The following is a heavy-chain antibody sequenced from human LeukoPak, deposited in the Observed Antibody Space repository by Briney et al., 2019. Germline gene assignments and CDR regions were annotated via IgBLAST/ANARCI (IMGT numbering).Heavy chain of an antibody. CDR2: INPNSGGT. D-gene: IGHD6-19*01. CDR1: GYTFTGYY. Sequence: ASVKVSCKASGYTFTGYYMHWVRQAPGQGLEWMGWINPNSGGTNYAQKFQGRVTMTRGTSISTAYMELRSLRSDDTAVYYCARDGASSGWVDYWGQGTLVTVSS. CDR3: ARDGASSGWVDY. J-gene: IGHJ4*02. V-gene: IGHV1-2*02.